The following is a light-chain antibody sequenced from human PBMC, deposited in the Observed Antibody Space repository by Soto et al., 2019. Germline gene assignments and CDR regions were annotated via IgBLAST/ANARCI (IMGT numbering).Light chain of an antibody. CDR1: QSVSTN. V-gene: IGKV3-11*01. Sequence: EIVMTQSPATLSVSPGERATLSCRASQSVSTNVAWYQQKPGQAPRLLIFGASNRATGIPARFSGSGSGTDFTLTISSLEPEDFAVYYCQQRSNWPLTFGQGTRLEIK. CDR3: QQRSNWPLT. J-gene: IGKJ5*01. CDR2: GAS.